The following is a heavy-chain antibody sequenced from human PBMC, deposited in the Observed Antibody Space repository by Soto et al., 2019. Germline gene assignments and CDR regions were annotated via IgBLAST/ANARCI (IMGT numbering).Heavy chain of an antibody. D-gene: IGHD2-8*01. CDR1: GGSISSSNW. CDR3: ASQVNWASVFDP. V-gene: IGHV4-4*02. J-gene: IGHJ5*02. CDR2: IYHSGST. Sequence: QVQLQESGPGLVKPSGTLSLTCAVSGGSISSSNWWSWVRQPPGKGLEWIGEIYHSGSTNYNPSLKRRVTLSVEKSKNQFSLKLSSVTAADTAVYYCASQVNWASVFDPWGQGTLVTVSS.